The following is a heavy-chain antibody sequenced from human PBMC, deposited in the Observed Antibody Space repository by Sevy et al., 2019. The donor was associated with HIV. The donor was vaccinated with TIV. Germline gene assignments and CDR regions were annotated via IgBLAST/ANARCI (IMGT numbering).Heavy chain of an antibody. V-gene: IGHV3-30*02. Sequence: GGSLRLSCAASGFTFRSYGMHWVRQAPGKGLEWVAFIRYDGSTKYYADSVKGRFTISRDNSKNTLYLQMNSLRAEDTAVYYCARDRKGEYSAYDGAGYYGMDVWGQGTTVTVSS. CDR3: ARDRKGEYSAYDGAGYYGMDV. D-gene: IGHD5-12*01. CDR1: GFTFRSYG. CDR2: IRYDGSTK. J-gene: IGHJ6*02.